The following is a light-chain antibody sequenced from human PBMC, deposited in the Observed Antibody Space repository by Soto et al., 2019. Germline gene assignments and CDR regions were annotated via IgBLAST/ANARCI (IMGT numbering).Light chain of an antibody. CDR1: QSINSY. Sequence: DIQMTQSPSSLSASVGDRVTITCRASQSINSYLNWYQQKPGTAPKLLIFAASSLQTGVPSRFSGSGSGTDFTLTISSLQPEDFATYYCQQSYRTSLITFGPGTKVDIK. CDR3: QQSYRTSLIT. CDR2: AAS. V-gene: IGKV1-39*01. J-gene: IGKJ3*01.